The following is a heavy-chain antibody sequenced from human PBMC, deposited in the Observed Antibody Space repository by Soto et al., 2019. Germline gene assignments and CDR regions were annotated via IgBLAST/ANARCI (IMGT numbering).Heavy chain of an antibody. D-gene: IGHD6-6*01. Sequence: SETLSLTCAVYGGSFSGYYWSWIRQPPGKGLEWIGEINHSGSTNYNPSLKSRVTISVDTSKNQFSLKLSSVTAADTAVYYCARSGPSIGLYYYYYYYMDVWGKGTTVTVSS. CDR3: ARSGPSIGLYYYYYYYMDV. J-gene: IGHJ6*03. CDR1: GGSFSGYY. CDR2: INHSGST. V-gene: IGHV4-34*01.